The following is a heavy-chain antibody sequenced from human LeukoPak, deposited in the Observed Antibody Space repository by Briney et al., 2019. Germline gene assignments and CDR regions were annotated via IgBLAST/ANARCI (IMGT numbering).Heavy chain of an antibody. CDR2: INHSGST. CDR1: GGSFSGYY. V-gene: IGHV4-34*01. Sequence: SETLSLPCAVYGGSFSGYYWSWIRQPPGKGLEWIGEINHSGSTNYNPSLKSRVTISVDTSKNQFSLKLSSVTAADTAVYYCAVTIFGVVISRHFDYWGQGTLVTVSS. D-gene: IGHD3-3*01. J-gene: IGHJ4*02. CDR3: AVTIFGVVISRHFDY.